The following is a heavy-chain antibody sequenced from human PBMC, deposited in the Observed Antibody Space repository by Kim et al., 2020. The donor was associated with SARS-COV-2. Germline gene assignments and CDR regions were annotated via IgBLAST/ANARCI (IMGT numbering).Heavy chain of an antibody. Sequence: GGGTDYVDSVKGRFIISRAKSKNTQYLQLNNLRAEDTAVYYCATRATVAPHWGQGTLVTVSS. J-gene: IGHJ4*02. D-gene: IGHD2-15*01. CDR3: ATRATVAPH. CDR2: GGGT. V-gene: IGHV3-53*01.